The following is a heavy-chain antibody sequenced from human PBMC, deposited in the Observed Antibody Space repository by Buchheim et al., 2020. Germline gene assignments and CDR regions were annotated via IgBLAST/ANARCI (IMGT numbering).Heavy chain of an antibody. Sequence: EVHLVESGGGSVQPGGSLRLSCAASGFTFTKYEMNWVRQAPGKGLEWVSYISTRGRDVYSSDSAKGRFTISRDNAKTSRYLQMNSLRAEDTAVYYCVRDRSAYDWGYWGHGTL. CDR1: GFTFTKYE. D-gene: IGHD5-12*01. CDR2: ISTRGRDV. CDR3: VRDRSAYDWGY. V-gene: IGHV3-48*03. J-gene: IGHJ4*01.